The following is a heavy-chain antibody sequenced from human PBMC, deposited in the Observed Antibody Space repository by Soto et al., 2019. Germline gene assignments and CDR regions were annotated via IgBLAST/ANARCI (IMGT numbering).Heavy chain of an antibody. CDR1: GGAFGGYS. J-gene: IGHJ4*02. D-gene: IGHD4-17*01. V-gene: IGHV1-69*19. CDR2: VIPVFNTS. Sequence: QVQLEQSGPEVKRPGTSVKVSCKASGGAFGGYSVSWVRQAPGQGLEWIGGVIPVFNTSNYSLKFQGRVAIVADLSTSSVFMELRSLRSEDTALYYCARGDEMTAVTIFEYWGQGTLVTVSS. CDR3: ARGDEMTAVTIFEY.